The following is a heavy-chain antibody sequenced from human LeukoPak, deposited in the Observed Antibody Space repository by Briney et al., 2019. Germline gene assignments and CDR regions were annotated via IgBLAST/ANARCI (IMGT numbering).Heavy chain of an antibody. CDR3: ARGEYTYGYYYFDY. CDR2: ITLDGIST. CDR1: GFPFRSYA. J-gene: IGHJ4*02. V-gene: IGHV3-64*01. Sequence: GGSLRLSCAASGFPFRSYAMHWVRQAPGKGLEYVSAITLDGISTYYANSVKGRFTISRDNSKNTLYLQMNSLRAEDTAVYYCARGEYTYGYYYFDYWGQGTLVTVSS. D-gene: IGHD5-18*01.